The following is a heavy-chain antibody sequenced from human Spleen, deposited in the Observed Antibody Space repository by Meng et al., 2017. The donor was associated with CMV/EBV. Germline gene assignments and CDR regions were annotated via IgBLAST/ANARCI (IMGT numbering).Heavy chain of an antibody. CDR3: ASTYCSGGACYSIYFYYVMDV. J-gene: IGHJ6*02. CDR1: GGTFSSYA. D-gene: IGHD2-15*01. Sequence: SVKVSCKASGGTFSSYAITWVRQAPGQGLEWMGGIIPIFGTINYAQKFQGRVTITTDESTSIAYMELSSLRSEDTAVYYCASTYCSGGACYSIYFYYVMDVWGQGTTVTVSS. CDR2: IIPIFGTI. V-gene: IGHV1-69*05.